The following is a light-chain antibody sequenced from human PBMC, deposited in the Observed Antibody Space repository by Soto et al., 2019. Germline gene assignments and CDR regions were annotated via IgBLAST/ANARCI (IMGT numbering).Light chain of an antibody. CDR1: QSVSSS. Sequence: EIVLTQSPATLSLSPGERATLSCRASQSVSSSLAWYQQKPGQAPRLLIYDASKRATGIAARFSGSGSGTDFPLTIRSLEPEDFALYYCQQRSNWPQFTFGPGTKVDIK. V-gene: IGKV3-11*01. J-gene: IGKJ3*01. CDR2: DAS. CDR3: QQRSNWPQFT.